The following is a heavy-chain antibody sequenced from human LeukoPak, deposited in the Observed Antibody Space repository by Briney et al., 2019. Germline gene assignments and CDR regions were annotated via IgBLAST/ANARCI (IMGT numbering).Heavy chain of an antibody. J-gene: IGHJ4*02. V-gene: IGHV3-30-3*01. CDR2: ISYDGSNK. CDR3: ARGQEVPAAIDYYFDY. CDR1: GFTFSSYA. Sequence: GGSLRLSCAASGFTFSSYAMHWVRQAPGKGLEWVAVISYDGSNKYYADSVKGRFTISRDNSKNTLYLQMNSLRAEDTAVYYCARGQEVPAAIDYYFDYWGQGTLVTVSS. D-gene: IGHD2-2*02.